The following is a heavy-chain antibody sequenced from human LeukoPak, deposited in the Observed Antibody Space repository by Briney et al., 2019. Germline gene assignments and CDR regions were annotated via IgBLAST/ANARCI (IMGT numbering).Heavy chain of an antibody. Sequence: GGSLRLSCAASGFPFSLYAMNWVRQAPGKGLERVSYINDDSTDVHYADSVKGRFSISRDNARNTLYLQLSSLRAEDTAVYYCARDTFQPGLIDSWGQGTLVTVSS. CDR2: INDDSTDV. V-gene: IGHV3-21*05. CDR1: GFPFSLYA. J-gene: IGHJ4*02. D-gene: IGHD2-2*01. CDR3: ARDTFQPGLIDS.